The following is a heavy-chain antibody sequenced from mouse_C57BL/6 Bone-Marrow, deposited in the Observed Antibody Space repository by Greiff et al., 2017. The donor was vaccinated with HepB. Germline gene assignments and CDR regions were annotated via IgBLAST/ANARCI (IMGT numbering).Heavy chain of an antibody. CDR2: ISDGGSYT. CDR3: ARDEGYYEGAMDY. Sequence: DVQLVESGGGLVKPGGSLKLSCAASGFTFSSYAMSWVRQTPEKRLEWVATISDGGSYTYYPDNVKGRFTISRDNAKNNLYLQMGHLKSEDTAMYYCARDEGYYEGAMDYWGQGTSVTVSS. V-gene: IGHV5-4*01. CDR1: GFTFSSYA. J-gene: IGHJ4*01. D-gene: IGHD2-3*01.